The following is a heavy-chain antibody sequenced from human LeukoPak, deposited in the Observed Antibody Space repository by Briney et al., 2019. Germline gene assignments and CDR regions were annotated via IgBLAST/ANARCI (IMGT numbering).Heavy chain of an antibody. CDR2: ISAYYGNT. Sequence: ASVKVSCKASGYTFTSYGISWVRQAPGQGLEWMGWISAYYGNTNYAQKLQGRVTMTTDTSTSTAYMELRSLRSDDTAVYYCASLAYCGGDCYGMDVWGQGTTVTVSS. CDR3: ASLAYCGGDCYGMDV. CDR1: GYTFTSYG. V-gene: IGHV1-18*01. D-gene: IGHD2-21*01. J-gene: IGHJ6*02.